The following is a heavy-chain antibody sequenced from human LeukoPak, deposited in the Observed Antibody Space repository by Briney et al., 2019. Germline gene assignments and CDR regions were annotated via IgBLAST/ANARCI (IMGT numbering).Heavy chain of an antibody. Sequence: TSETLSLTCTVSGGSISSSSYYWGWIRQPPGKGLEWIGSIYYSGSTYYNPSLKSRVTISVDTSKNQFSLKLSSVTAADTAVYYCARGQDMIVVAGWANWFDPWGQGTLVTVSS. CDR3: ARGQDMIVVAGWANWFDP. J-gene: IGHJ5*02. V-gene: IGHV4-39*07. D-gene: IGHD3-22*01. CDR1: GGSISSSSYY. CDR2: IYYSGST.